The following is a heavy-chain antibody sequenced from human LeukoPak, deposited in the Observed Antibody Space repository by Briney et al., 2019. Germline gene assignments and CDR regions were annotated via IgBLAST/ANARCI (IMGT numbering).Heavy chain of an antibody. D-gene: IGHD3-22*01. J-gene: IGHJ4*02. Sequence: SETLSLTCTVSGGSISSSSYYWGWIRQPPGKGLEWIGNVYYSGRTYYNPSLKIRVTISLDTSKNQFSLKLSSVTAADTAVYYCARVGGDYYYDRSGYFDYWGQGTLVTVSS. V-gene: IGHV4-39*07. CDR2: VYYSGRT. CDR3: ARVGGDYYYDRSGYFDY. CDR1: GGSISSSSYY.